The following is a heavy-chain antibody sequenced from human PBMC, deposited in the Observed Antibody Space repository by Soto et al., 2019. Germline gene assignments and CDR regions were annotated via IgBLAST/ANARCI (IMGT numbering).Heavy chain of an antibody. CDR2: INPSGGST. CDR3: ARGLGIVVVPAAMGYY. J-gene: IGHJ4*02. Sequence: ASVKVSCKASGYTFTSYYMHWVRQAPGQGLEWMGIINPSGGSTSYAQKFQGRVTMTRDTSTSTVYMELSSLRSEDTAVYYCARGLGIVVVPAAMGYYWGQGTLVTVSS. D-gene: IGHD2-2*01. CDR1: GYTFTSYY. V-gene: IGHV1-46*01.